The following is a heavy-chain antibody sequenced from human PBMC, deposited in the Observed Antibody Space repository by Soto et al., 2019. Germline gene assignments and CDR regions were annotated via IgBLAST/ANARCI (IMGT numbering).Heavy chain of an antibody. CDR3: ARSYDILTGYSGFDY. V-gene: IGHV3-21*01. CDR2: ISGSSSYI. Sequence: EAQLVESGGGLVKPGGSLRLSCAASGFTFSRYSMNWVRQAPGKGLEWVSSISGSSSYIYYADSVKGRFTISRDNAKNSLYLQMNSLRAEDTAVYYCARSYDILTGYSGFDYWGQGTLVTVSS. J-gene: IGHJ4*02. D-gene: IGHD3-9*01. CDR1: GFTFSRYS.